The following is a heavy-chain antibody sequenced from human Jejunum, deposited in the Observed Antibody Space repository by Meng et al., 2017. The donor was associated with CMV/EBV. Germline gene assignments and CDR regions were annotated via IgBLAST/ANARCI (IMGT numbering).Heavy chain of an antibody. CDR3: ARVLSTLYYDLRGGSYKGPYSMDV. D-gene: IGHD3-3*01. J-gene: IGHJ6*02. V-gene: IGHV3-48*03. CDR2: ISRSGTTI. Sequence: NWVRQAPGKGMEWVSYISRSGTTIYYADSVKGRFTISRDNAKKSLYLQANSLRAEDTALYYCARVLSTLYYDLRGGSYKGPYSMDVWGQGTTVTVSS.